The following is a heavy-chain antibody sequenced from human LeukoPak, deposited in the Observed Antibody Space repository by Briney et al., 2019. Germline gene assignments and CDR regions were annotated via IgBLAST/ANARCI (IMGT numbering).Heavy chain of an antibody. CDR3: ARVGRRITFGGVKRAFDI. CDR1: GVSISSSNSY. V-gene: IGHV4-39*01. J-gene: IGHJ3*02. CDR2: IYYSGNT. Sequence: SETLSLTCTVSGVSISSSNSYWGWIRQPPGKGLEWIGSIYYSGNTYYNASLKSQVSISIDTSKNQFSLRLTSVTAADTAVYYCARVGRRITFGGVKRAFDIWGQGTMVTVSS. D-gene: IGHD3-16*01.